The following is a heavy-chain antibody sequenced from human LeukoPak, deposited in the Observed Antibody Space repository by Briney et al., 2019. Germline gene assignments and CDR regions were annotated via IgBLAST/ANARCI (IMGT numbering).Heavy chain of an antibody. CDR1: GYSFTSYW. D-gene: IGHD5-18*01. J-gene: IGHJ3*02. V-gene: IGHV5-10-1*01. CDR2: IDPSDSYT. Sequence: GESLKISCKGSGYSFTSYWISWVRQMPGKGLEWMGRIDPSDSYTNYSPSFQGHVTISADKSISTAYLQWSSLKASDTAMYYCARHSPNRYSYGSRDACDIWGQGTMVTVSS. CDR3: ARHSPNRYSYGSRDACDI.